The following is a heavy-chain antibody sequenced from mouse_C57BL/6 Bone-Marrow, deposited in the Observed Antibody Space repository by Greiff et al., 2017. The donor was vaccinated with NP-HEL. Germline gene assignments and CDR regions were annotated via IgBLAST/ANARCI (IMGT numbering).Heavy chain of an antibody. D-gene: IGHD4-1*01. Sequence: EVQLVESGGDLVKPGGSLKLSCAASGFTFSSYGMSWVRQTPDKRLEWVATISSGGSYPYYPDSVKGRFPISRDNAKNTLYLQMSSLKSEDTAMYYCARHGILSLYAMDYWGQGTSVTVSS. CDR3: ARHGILSLYAMDY. V-gene: IGHV5-6*01. CDR2: ISSGGSYP. CDR1: GFTFSSYG. J-gene: IGHJ4*01.